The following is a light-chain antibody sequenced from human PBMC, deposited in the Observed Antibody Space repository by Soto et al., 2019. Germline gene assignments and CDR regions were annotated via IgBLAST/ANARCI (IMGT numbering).Light chain of an antibody. CDR1: QSVSSAY. J-gene: IGKJ1*01. CDR2: GAS. Sequence: ENVLTQSPGTLSLSPGERVTLSCRASQSVSSAYLAWYQQKPGQAPRLLIYGASSRATGIPDRFSGSGSGTDFTLTISRLEPEDVAVYYCQQYGSSPLTFGQGTKVEIK. CDR3: QQYGSSPLT. V-gene: IGKV3-20*01.